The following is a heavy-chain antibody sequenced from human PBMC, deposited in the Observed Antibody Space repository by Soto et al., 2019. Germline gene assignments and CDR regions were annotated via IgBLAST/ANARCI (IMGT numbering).Heavy chain of an antibody. CDR1: GYTFTTYG. CDR3: ARVGNTVADAFDI. CDR2: ISPYNGNT. J-gene: IGHJ3*02. D-gene: IGHD4-17*01. Sequence: ASVKVSCKASGYTFTTYGLGWVRQAPGQGLEWMGWISPYNGNTNYAQKLQARVTMTTDTSTTTAYMELRSLTSDDTAVYYCARVGNTVADAFDIWGQGTMVTVS. V-gene: IGHV1-18*01.